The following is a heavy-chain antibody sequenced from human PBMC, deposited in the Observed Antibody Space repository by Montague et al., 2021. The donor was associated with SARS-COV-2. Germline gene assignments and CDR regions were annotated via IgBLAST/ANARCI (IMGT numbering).Heavy chain of an antibody. Sequence: SVKVSCKASAYTFTSFAIHWVRQAPGQGLEWMGWVNPNSANTGYAQKFQGRVTMTRNIAVSTAYMELSSLRSEDTAVYYCARGRNFQLLFAYHYGMDVWGQGTTITVSS. CDR2: VNPNSANT. CDR1: AYTFTSFA. V-gene: IGHV1-8*01. J-gene: IGHJ6*02. CDR3: ARGRNFQLLFAYHYGMDV. D-gene: IGHD2-2*01.